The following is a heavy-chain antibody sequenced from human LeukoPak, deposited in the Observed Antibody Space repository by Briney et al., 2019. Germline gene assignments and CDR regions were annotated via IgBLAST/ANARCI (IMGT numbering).Heavy chain of an antibody. CDR2: ISAGGAGT. D-gene: IGHD1-26*01. CDR1: GLILSRDA. J-gene: IGHJ6*02. V-gene: IGHV3-23*01. Sequence: GGSLRLSCAASGLILSRDAMTWVRQAPGKGLEWVSAISAGGAGTYYAGSVRGRFTISRDNSANTIFLQMNSLRAEDTGLYYCAKSSGRFQEQFPLYYGMDVWGQGTTVTVSS. CDR3: AKSSGRFQEQFPLYYGMDV.